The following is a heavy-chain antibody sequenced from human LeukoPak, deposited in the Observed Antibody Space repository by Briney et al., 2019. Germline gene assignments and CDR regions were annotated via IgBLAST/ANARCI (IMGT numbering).Heavy chain of an antibody. D-gene: IGHD4/OR15-4a*01. CDR2: ISGSGGST. V-gene: IGHV3-23*01. CDR1: GFTFSSYA. CDR3: ARRAGAYSHPYDY. Sequence: GSLRLSCAASGFTFSSYAMSWVRPAPGKGLEWVSGISGSGGSTYYAGSVKGRFTISRDNSKNTLYLQMNSLRAEDTAVYYCARRAGAYSHPYDYWGQGTLVTVSS. J-gene: IGHJ4*02.